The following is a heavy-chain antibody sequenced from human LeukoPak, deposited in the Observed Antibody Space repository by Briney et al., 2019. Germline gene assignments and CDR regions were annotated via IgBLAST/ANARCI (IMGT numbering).Heavy chain of an antibody. V-gene: IGHV3-30*18. Sequence: GGPLRLSCAASGFTFSSYGMHWVRQAPGKGLEWVAVISYDGSNKYYADSVKGRFTISRDNSKNTLYLQMNSLRAEDTAVYYCAKGRRNYYGSGSEKYGMDVWGQGTTVTVSS. CDR2: ISYDGSNK. CDR1: GFTFSSYG. CDR3: AKGRRNYYGSGSEKYGMDV. D-gene: IGHD3-10*01. J-gene: IGHJ6*02.